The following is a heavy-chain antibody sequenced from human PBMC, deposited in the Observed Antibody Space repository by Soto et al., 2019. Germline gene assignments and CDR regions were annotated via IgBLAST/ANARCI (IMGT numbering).Heavy chain of an antibody. J-gene: IGHJ6*02. V-gene: IGHV1-69*13. D-gene: IGHD2-2*01. CDR3: ARVVPAAILDYYSYSGMDV. CDR1: GGTFSSYA. Sequence: SVKVPCKASGGTFSSYAISWVRQAPGQGLEWMGGIIPIFGTANYAQKFQGRVTITADESTCTAYMEPSSRRSEDTAVYCCARVVPAAILDYYSYSGMDVWGQGATVTATS. CDR2: IIPIFGTA.